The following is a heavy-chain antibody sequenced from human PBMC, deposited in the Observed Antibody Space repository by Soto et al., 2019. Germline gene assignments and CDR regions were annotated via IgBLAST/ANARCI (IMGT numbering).Heavy chain of an antibody. Sequence: PGGSLRLSCAASGFTFSSYAMHWVRQAPGKGLEWVAVISYDGSNKYYADSVKGRFTISRDNSKNTLYLQMNSLRAEDTAVYYCARASGSSSWQRRANWFDPWGQGTLVTVSS. D-gene: IGHD6-13*01. CDR2: ISYDGSNK. CDR1: GFTFSSYA. CDR3: ARASGSSSWQRRANWFDP. V-gene: IGHV3-30-3*01. J-gene: IGHJ5*02.